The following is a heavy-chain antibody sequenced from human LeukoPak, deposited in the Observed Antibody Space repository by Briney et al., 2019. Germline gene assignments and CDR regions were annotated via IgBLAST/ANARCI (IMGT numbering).Heavy chain of an antibody. V-gene: IGHV4-34*01. CDR1: GGSFSGCY. CDR2: INHSGST. D-gene: IGHD6-19*01. Sequence: PSETLSLTCAVYGGSFSGCYWSWIRQPPGKGLEWIGEINHSGSTNYNPSLKSRVTISVDTSKNQFSPKLSSVTAADTAVYYCARDIAVAGMGDYWGQGTLVTVSS. J-gene: IGHJ4*02. CDR3: ARDIAVAGMGDY.